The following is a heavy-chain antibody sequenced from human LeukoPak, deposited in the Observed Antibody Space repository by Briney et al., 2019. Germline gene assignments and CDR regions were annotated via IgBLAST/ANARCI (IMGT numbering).Heavy chain of an antibody. CDR3: ARGGHYDILTGYPGGY. CDR1: GFTFSSYA. V-gene: IGHV3-23*01. D-gene: IGHD3-9*01. J-gene: IGHJ4*02. Sequence: PGGSLRLSCAASGFTFSSYAMSWVRQAPGKGLEWVSAISGSGGSTYYADSVKGRFTISRDNSKNTLYLQMNSLRAEDTAVYYCARGGHYDILTGYPGGYWGQGTLVTVST. CDR2: ISGSGGST.